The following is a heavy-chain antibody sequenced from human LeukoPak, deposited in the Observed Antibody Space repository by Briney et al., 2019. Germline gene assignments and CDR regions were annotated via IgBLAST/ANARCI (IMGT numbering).Heavy chain of an antibody. CDR3: AKWAGSSSFDY. J-gene: IGHJ4*02. V-gene: IGHV3-23*01. CDR1: GFTFSSYA. Sequence: GGSLRLSCAASGFTFSSYAMTWVRQAPGKGLEWVSVISGSGDTTYYADSVKGRFTISRDNSKNTLYLQMNSLRAEDTAVYYCAKWAGSSSFDYWGQGTLVTVPS. CDR2: ISGSGDTT. D-gene: IGHD6-13*01.